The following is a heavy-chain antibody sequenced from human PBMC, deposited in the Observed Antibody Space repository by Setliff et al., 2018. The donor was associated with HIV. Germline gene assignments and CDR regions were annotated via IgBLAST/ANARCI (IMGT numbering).Heavy chain of an antibody. CDR3: ARARKAAAGVSHGMDV. CDR1: GGFFSGDY. D-gene: IGHD6-13*01. Sequence: SETLSLTCAVYGGFFSGDYWTWIRQPPGKGLEWIGEISHRGSTNYNPSLKSRVTISVETSKNQFSLKVRSLTAADTAVYYCARARKAAAGVSHGMDVWGQGTTVTVSS. CDR2: ISHRGST. J-gene: IGHJ6*02. V-gene: IGHV4-34*01.